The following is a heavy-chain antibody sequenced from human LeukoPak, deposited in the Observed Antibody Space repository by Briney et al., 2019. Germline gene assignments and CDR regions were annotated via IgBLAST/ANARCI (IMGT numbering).Heavy chain of an antibody. CDR3: ARHHESDSSSWYSRGYYYYYYMDV. CDR1: GASISSYY. D-gene: IGHD6-13*01. Sequence: SETLSLTCTVSGASISSYYWSWIRQPAGKGLEWIGRIYTSGSTNSNPSLKSRVTISVDTSKNHFSLKLSSVPAADTAVYYCARHHESDSSSWYSRGYYYYYYMDVWGKGTTVTVSS. CDR2: IYTSGST. J-gene: IGHJ6*03. V-gene: IGHV4-4*07.